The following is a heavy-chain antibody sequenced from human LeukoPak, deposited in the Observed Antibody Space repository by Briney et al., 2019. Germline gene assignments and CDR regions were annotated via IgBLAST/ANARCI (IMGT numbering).Heavy chain of an antibody. V-gene: IGHV3-30*02. J-gene: IGHJ6*03. Sequence: PGGSLRLSCAASGFTFSSYGMHWVRQAPGKGLEWVAFIRYDGSNKYYADSVKGRFTISRDNSKDTLYLQMNSLSSEDTAVYYCARGRAPSSLYNNNWYGYFYMDVWGKGTTVTVSS. CDR1: GFTFSSYG. D-gene: IGHD1-14*01. CDR2: IRYDGSNK. CDR3: ARGRAPSSLYNNNWYGYFYMDV.